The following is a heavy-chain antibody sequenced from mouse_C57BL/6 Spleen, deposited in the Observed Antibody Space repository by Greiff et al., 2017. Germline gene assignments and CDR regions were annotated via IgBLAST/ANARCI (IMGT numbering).Heavy chain of an antibody. Sequence: VQLQQSGAELVRPGASVKLSCTASGFNIKDDYMHWVKQRPEQGLEWIGWIDPENGDTEYASKFQGKATITADTSSNTAYLQLSSLTSEDTAVYYCTTRGYYRNYVGYFDVWGTGTTVTVSS. CDR3: TTRGYYRNYVGYFDV. V-gene: IGHV14-4*01. D-gene: IGHD2-5*01. CDR2: IDPENGDT. CDR1: GFNIKDDY. J-gene: IGHJ1*03.